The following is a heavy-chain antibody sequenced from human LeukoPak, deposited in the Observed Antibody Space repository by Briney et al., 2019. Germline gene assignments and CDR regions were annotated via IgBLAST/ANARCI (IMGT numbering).Heavy chain of an antibody. D-gene: IGHD1-26*01. J-gene: IGHJ5*02. CDR3: AKDLSGSWQFDP. Sequence: GGSLRLSCAASGFTFSSYAMTWVRQAPGEGLEWVSSISSSGSYTYYADSVKGRFTISRDNSRNTLYLQMSSLRVEDTALYYCAKDLSGSWQFDPWSQGTLVTVSS. CDR2: ISSSGSYT. CDR1: GFTFSSYA. V-gene: IGHV3-23*01.